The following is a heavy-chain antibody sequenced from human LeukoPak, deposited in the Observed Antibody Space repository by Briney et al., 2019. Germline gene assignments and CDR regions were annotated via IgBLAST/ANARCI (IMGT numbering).Heavy chain of an antibody. CDR3: ARKELPAARGWFDP. V-gene: IGHV1-69*04. CDR2: IIPILGIA. D-gene: IGHD6-6*01. Sequence: GASVKVSCKASGGTFSSYAISWVRQAPGQGLEWMGRIIPILGIANYAQKFQGRVTITADESTSTAYMELSSLRSEDTAVYYCARKELPAARGWFDPWGRGTLVTVSS. CDR1: GGTFSSYA. J-gene: IGHJ5*02.